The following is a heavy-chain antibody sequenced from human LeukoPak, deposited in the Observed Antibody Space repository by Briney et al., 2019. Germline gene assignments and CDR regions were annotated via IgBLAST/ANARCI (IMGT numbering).Heavy chain of an antibody. Sequence: GGSLRLSCAASGFTFSSYRMNWVRQAPGKGLEWVSSISSSSDYIYYGRFTISRDNSKNTLYLQMGSLRTEDMAVYYCARGGTSSWYLDYWGQGTLVTVSS. D-gene: IGHD6-13*01. CDR2: ISSSSDYI. CDR3: ARGGTSSWYLDY. J-gene: IGHJ4*02. V-gene: IGHV3-21*01. CDR1: GFTFSSYR.